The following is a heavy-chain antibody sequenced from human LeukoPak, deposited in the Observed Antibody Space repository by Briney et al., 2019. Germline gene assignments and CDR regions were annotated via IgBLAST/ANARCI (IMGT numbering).Heavy chain of an antibody. CDR2: ISSSSSYI. Sequence: GGSLRLSCVASGFTLSSNSMNWVRQAPGKGLEWVSSISSSSSYIYYADSVKGRFTISRDNAKNSLYLQMNSLRAEDTAVYYCARLAVAGTWDYWGQGTLVTVSS. CDR1: GFTLSSNS. CDR3: ARLAVAGTWDY. J-gene: IGHJ4*02. D-gene: IGHD6-19*01. V-gene: IGHV3-21*01.